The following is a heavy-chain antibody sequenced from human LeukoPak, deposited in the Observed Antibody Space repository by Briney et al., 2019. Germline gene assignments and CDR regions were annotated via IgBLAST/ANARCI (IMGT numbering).Heavy chain of an antibody. V-gene: IGHV1-2*02. CDR2: INPNSGGT. J-gene: IGHJ5*02. D-gene: IGHD2/OR15-2a*01. Sequence: ASLKVSCKASGYTFTGYYIHWVRQAPGQGLEWMGWINPNSGGTNFAQKFQGRVTMTRDTSISTAYMELSRLRSDDTAIYYCARVNFFDNWFDPWGQGTLVTVSS. CDR3: ARVNFFDNWFDP. CDR1: GYTFTGYY.